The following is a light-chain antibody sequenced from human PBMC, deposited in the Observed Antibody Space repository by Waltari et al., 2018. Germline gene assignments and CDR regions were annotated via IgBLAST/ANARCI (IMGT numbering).Light chain of an antibody. J-gene: IGLJ2*01. CDR2: GTN. CDR3: QSYDTSLSVV. Sequence: QSVLTQPPSVSGAPGQRAPISCTGTGSNLGAGYDVHWYQQLPGQAPKLLIYGTNTRPPGVPDRFFGSQSGTSASLAITGLQAEDEADYYCQSYDTSLSVVFGGGTKLTVL. CDR1: GSNLGAGYD. V-gene: IGLV1-40*01.